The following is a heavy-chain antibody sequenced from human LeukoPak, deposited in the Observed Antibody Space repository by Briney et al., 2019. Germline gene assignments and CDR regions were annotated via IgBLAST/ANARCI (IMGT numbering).Heavy chain of an antibody. CDR1: GFTFNDYA. Sequence: GGSLRLSCAASGFTFNDYAMHWVRQAPGKGLECVFIIRGDGGTTYYADSVKGRFTISRDNSKNSLYLQMNSLRTEDTALYYCAKGSRDGQNWYFDLWGRGTLVTVSS. CDR3: AKGSRDGQNWYFDL. V-gene: IGHV3-43*02. J-gene: IGHJ2*01. CDR2: IRGDGGTT. D-gene: IGHD5-24*01.